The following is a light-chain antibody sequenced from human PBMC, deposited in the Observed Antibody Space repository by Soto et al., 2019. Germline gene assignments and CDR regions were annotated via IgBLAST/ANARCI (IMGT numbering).Light chain of an antibody. J-gene: IGKJ1*01. CDR1: QNIISN. CDR2: GAS. Sequence: EIVMTQSPATLSVSPGERATLSCRANQNIISNLAWYQQKPGQAPRLLIYGASTRATGVPARFSGSGSGTEFTLTISSLQSEDFATYYCQHYNSYSEAFGQGTKVDIK. V-gene: IGKV3-15*01. CDR3: QHYNSYSEA.